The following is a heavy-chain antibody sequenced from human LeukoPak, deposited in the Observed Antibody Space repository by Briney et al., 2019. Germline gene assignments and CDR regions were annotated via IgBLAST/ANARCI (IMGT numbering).Heavy chain of an antibody. V-gene: IGHV3-7*04. CDR3: VGGYGWLPDY. D-gene: IGHD6-19*01. Sequence: GGSLRLSCAASGSTLSEFWMNWVLQAPGKRLEWVANIKQDGREKNYVDSVKGRFTISRDNAKNSAYLQMNNLRVDDTAVYYCVGGYGWLPDYWRQGTLVTVSS. J-gene: IGHJ4*02. CDR2: IKQDGREK. CDR1: GSTLSEFW.